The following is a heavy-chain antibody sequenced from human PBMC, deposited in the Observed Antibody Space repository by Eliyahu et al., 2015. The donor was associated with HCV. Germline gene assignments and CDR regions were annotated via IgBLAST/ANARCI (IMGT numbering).Heavy chain of an antibody. CDR2: ISWKSDRI. D-gene: IGHD6-6*01. Sequence: EVQLVESGGGLVQPGRSLRLSCAATGFRFDVYAMHWVRQAPGEGLEWVSGISWKSDRIGYADSVKGRFTISRDNAMNSLYLQMNSLRAEDTALYYCAKERYSSSSEWYYGMDVWGQGTTVTVSS. CDR3: AKERYSSSSEWYYGMDV. CDR1: GFRFDVYA. V-gene: IGHV3-9*01. J-gene: IGHJ6*01.